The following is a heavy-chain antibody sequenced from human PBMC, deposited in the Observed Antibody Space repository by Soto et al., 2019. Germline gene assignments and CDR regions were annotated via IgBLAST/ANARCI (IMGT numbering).Heavy chain of an antibody. Sequence: PSETLSLTCTVSGDSISSSGYYWGWIRQPPGKGLEWIGSIYYSGSTYYNPSLESRVTISVDTSKNQFSLKLSSVTAADTAVYYCARDKITGLFDYWGQGTLVTVSS. CDR1: GDSISSSGYY. CDR2: IYYSGST. J-gene: IGHJ4*02. V-gene: IGHV4-39*02. D-gene: IGHD2-8*02. CDR3: ARDKITGLFDY.